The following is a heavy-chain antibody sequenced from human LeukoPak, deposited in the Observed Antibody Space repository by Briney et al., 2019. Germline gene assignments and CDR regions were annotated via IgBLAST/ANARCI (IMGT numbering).Heavy chain of an antibody. CDR1: GYTFTGYY. Sequence: ASVKVSCKASGYTFTGYYMHWVRQAPGQGLEWMGWINPNSGGTNYAQKFQGRVTMTRDTSISTAYMELSRLRSDDTAVYYCARVQTMVRGVYFDYWGQGTLVTVSS. J-gene: IGHJ4*02. D-gene: IGHD3-10*01. CDR2: INPNSGGT. CDR3: ARVQTMVRGVYFDY. V-gene: IGHV1-2*02.